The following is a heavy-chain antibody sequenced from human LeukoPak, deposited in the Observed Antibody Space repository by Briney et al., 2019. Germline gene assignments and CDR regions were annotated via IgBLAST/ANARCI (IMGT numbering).Heavy chain of an antibody. CDR3: ARFGHGPPYCCMDV. Sequence: PGGSLRLSCTASGFTFSIFPMLWVRQAPGKGLEYVAAISHNGGTTYYANSVRGRFTISRDNSKDTLYLQMGSLRPEDMAVFYCARFGHGPPYCCMDVWGQGTTVTVSS. D-gene: IGHD3-10*01. CDR2: ISHNGGTT. J-gene: IGHJ6*02. V-gene: IGHV3-64*01. CDR1: GFTFSIFP.